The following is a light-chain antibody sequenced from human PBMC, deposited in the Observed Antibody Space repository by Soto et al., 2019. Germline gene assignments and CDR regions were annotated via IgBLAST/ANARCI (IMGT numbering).Light chain of an antibody. V-gene: IGKV1-39*01. CDR3: QQSYVTPPIT. Sequence: VQMTQSLSSLSASVGDRVAITCRASQSISRYLNWYQHRPGQAPKLLINAASNLRSGVPSRFSGSGSGTDFTLTITSLQPEDFAFYYCQQSYVTPPITFGQGTRLE. CDR2: AAS. J-gene: IGKJ5*01. CDR1: QSISRY.